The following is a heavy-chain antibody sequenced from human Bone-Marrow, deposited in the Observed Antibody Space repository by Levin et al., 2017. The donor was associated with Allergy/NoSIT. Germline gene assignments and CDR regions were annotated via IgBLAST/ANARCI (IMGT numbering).Heavy chain of an antibody. V-gene: IGHV3-30*18. Sequence: PGGSLRLSCADPGFSLSTYGMHWVRQVPGKGLEWVAFISYDGNEEKYGDSVKGRFSISRDNSKNTLDLQVNSLKTDDTAVYYFAKDHCSGGSCYIFDSWGQGTLVTVTS. J-gene: IGHJ4*02. CDR2: ISYDGNEE. CDR3: AKDHCSGGSCYIFDS. D-gene: IGHD2-15*01. CDR1: GFSLSTYG.